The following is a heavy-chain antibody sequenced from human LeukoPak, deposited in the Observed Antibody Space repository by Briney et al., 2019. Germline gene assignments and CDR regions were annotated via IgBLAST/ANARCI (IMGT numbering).Heavy chain of an antibody. CDR3: ASQASYDFWSGYNYGMDV. Sequence: GGSLRLSCAASGFTFSSYWMHWVRQAPGKGLVWVSRINSDGSSTSYADSVKGRFTISRDNTKNTLYLQMNSLRAEDTAVYYCASQASYDFWSGYNYGMDVWGQGATVTVS. CDR2: INSDGSST. CDR1: GFTFSSYW. V-gene: IGHV3-74*01. D-gene: IGHD3-3*01. J-gene: IGHJ6*02.